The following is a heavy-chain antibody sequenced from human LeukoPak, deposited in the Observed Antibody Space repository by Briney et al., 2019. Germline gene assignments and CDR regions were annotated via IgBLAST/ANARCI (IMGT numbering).Heavy chain of an antibody. CDR3: AHYGDYRFLYYFDH. D-gene: IGHD4-17*01. CDR1: GFSLFSSGVG. V-gene: IGHV2-5*02. J-gene: IGHJ4*02. CDR2: VYWDDNK. Sequence: SGPTLVNPTQTLTLTCTFTGFSLFSSGVGVGWIRQPPGMAMEWLALVYWDDNKLYSPSLKSRLTITKDASKNQVVLTLTNMDPVDTATYYCAHYGDYRFLYYFDHWGQGAPVTVSS.